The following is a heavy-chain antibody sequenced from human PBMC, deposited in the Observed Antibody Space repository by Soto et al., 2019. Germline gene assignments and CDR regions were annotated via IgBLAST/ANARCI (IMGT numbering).Heavy chain of an antibody. V-gene: IGHV5-51*01. Sequence: GESLKISCNGSGYSFTTNWIGWVRQMPGKGLEWMGTIYPGDSDTRYSPSFQGQVTISADKSISTAYLQWSSLKASDTAMYYCAKLRTEDAFDIWGQGTMVTVSS. D-gene: IGHD1-1*01. CDR2: IYPGDSDT. J-gene: IGHJ3*02. CDR1: GYSFTTNW. CDR3: AKLRTEDAFDI.